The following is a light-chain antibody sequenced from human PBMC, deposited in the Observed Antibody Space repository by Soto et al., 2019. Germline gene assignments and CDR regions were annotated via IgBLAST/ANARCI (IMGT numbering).Light chain of an antibody. Sequence: DIQMTQCPSSLSASVGDRVTITCRASQSISSYLNWYQQKQGQAPKLLIYAGSSLQSGGPSRFSIRGSGTDFTLTNSSMQPEDIATYYCQHSYITPFTVGPGTKVYIK. J-gene: IGKJ3*01. CDR1: QSISSY. CDR2: AGS. CDR3: QHSYITPFT. V-gene: IGKV1-39*01.